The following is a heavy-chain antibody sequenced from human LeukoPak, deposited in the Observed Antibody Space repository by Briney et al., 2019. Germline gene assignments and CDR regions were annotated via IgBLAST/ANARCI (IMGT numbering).Heavy chain of an antibody. CDR3: ARDYVDSSIDY. CDR1: GGTFSSYA. CDR2: IIPIFGTA. D-gene: IGHD4-11*01. V-gene: IGHV1-69*06. Sequence: SVKVSCKASGGTFSSYAISWVRQAPGQGLEWMGGIIPIFGTANYAQKFQGRVTITADKSTSTAYMELSRLRSDDTAVYYCARDYVDSSIDYWGQGTLVTVSS. J-gene: IGHJ4*02.